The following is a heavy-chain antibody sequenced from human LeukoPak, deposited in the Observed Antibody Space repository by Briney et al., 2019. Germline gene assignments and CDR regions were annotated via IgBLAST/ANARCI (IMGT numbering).Heavy chain of an antibody. CDR3: ARDHAYAFDI. CDR2: IGSAI. CDR1: GFTFSSYS. V-gene: IGHV3-48*01. Sequence: GGSLRLSCAASGFTFSSYSLNWVRQAPGKGLEWISYIGSAIYYADSVKGRFTISRDNAKNSLFLQMNSLRAEDTAVYYCARDHAYAFDIWGQGTMVTVSS. J-gene: IGHJ3*02. D-gene: IGHD2-2*01.